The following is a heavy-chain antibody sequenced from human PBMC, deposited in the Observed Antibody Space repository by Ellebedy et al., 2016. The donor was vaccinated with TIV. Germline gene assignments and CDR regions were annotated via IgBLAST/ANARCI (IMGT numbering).Heavy chain of an antibody. Sequence: SGPTLVKPTETLTLTCTVSGLSLSNSRMGISWIRQPPGEGLEWLAHIFSNDQTAYNTSLRTRLIISKDTSKNQVVLTMTNMDPVDTATYFCARSPLDYWFDTWGQGTPVTVSS. CDR3: ARSPLDYWFDT. V-gene: IGHV2-26*01. CDR1: GLSLSNSRMG. J-gene: IGHJ5*02. CDR2: IFSNDQT. D-gene: IGHD3-9*01.